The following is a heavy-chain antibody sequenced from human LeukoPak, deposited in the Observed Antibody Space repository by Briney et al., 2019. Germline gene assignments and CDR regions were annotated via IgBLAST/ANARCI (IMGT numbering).Heavy chain of an antibody. D-gene: IGHD6-19*01. Sequence: SETLSLTCTVSGGSISNYYWSWIRQPAGKGLEWIGRIYASGSTNYNPSLNSRVSMSVDTSKNQFSLKLTSVTAADAAVYYCARSGIAVAGTADAFDIWGQGTMVTVSS. V-gene: IGHV4-4*07. J-gene: IGHJ3*02. CDR3: ARSGIAVAGTADAFDI. CDR1: GGSISNYY. CDR2: IYASGST.